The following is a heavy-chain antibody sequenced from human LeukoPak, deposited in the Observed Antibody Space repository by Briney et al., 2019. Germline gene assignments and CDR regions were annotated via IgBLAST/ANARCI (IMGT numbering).Heavy chain of an antibody. CDR1: GFTFSSYS. D-gene: IGHD4-17*01. J-gene: IGHJ4*02. CDR3: ASPVNDYGLDYFDY. V-gene: IGHV3-21*01. Sequence: GGSLRLSCAASGFTFSSYSINWVRQAPGKGLEWVSSISSSSSYVYYADSVKGRFTISRDNAKNSLYLQMNSLRAEDTAVYYCASPVNDYGLDYFDYWGQGTLVTVSS. CDR2: ISSSSSYV.